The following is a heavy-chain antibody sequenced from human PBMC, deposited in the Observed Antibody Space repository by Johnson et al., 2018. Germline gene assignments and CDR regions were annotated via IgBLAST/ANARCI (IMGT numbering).Heavy chain of an antibody. CDR1: GYSISSGYY. Sequence: QVQLQESGPGLVKPSETXSLTCTVSGYSISSGYYWGWIRQPPGKGLEWIGNIYHSGSTYYNPSLKSRVTISVDTAKNQFSLKRSPLTAADTAVYYCAREDRNYYYMDVWGRGTTVTASS. J-gene: IGHJ6*03. CDR2: IYHSGST. CDR3: AREDRNYYYMDV. V-gene: IGHV4-38-2*02.